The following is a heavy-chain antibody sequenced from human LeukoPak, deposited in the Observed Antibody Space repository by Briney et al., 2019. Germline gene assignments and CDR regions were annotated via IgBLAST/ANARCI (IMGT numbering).Heavy chain of an antibody. Sequence: LTCAVYGGSFSGYYWSWVRQAPGKGLEWVGRIKSKTDGGTTDYAAPVKGRFTISRDDSKNTLYLQMNSLKTEDTAVYYCSSNMVEWGQGTLVTVSS. CDR3: SSNMVE. V-gene: IGHV3-15*01. D-gene: IGHD4/OR15-4a*01. J-gene: IGHJ4*02. CDR2: IKSKTDGGTT. CDR1: GGSFSGYY.